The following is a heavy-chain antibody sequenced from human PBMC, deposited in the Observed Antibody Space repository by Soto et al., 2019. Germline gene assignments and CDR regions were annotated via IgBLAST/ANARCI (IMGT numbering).Heavy chain of an antibody. D-gene: IGHD6-6*01. CDR2: INHTGSS. CDR3: ARSSITPRLFMYPFDY. J-gene: IGHJ4*02. Sequence: SETLSLTCAVYGGSFSGYYWTWIRQPPGKGLEWIGEINHTGSSTYNPSLKSRVTISLDTSKNQFSLRLNSVTAADTAVYYCARSSITPRLFMYPFDYWGQGTLVTVSS. CDR1: GGSFSGYY. V-gene: IGHV4-34*01.